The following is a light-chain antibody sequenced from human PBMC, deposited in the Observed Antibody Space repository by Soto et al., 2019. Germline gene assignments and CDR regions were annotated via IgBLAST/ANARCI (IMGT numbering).Light chain of an antibody. CDR3: QQRSSSWLT. Sequence: EIVLTQSPATLSLSPGERATLSCRASQSVSSYLAWYQQKPGQAPRLLIYDASNSATGIPARFSGSGSGTDFTLTISSLEPEDLAVYDCQQRSSSWLTFGGGTKVEIK. CDR2: DAS. V-gene: IGKV3-11*01. CDR1: QSVSSY. J-gene: IGKJ4*01.